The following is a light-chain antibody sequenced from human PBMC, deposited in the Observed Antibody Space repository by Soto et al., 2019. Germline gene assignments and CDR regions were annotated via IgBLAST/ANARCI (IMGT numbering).Light chain of an antibody. J-gene: IGLJ2*01. CDR3: SSYSITNSGV. CDR1: SGDVGANNY. Sequence: QSALTQPAAVSGSPGQSITISCSGTSGDVGANNYVSWYQQHPGKAPKLMIYDVSNRPSGVSNRFSGSKSGNMASLTISGLQAEDEADYYCSSYSITNSGVFGGGTKLTVL. V-gene: IGLV2-14*01. CDR2: DVS.